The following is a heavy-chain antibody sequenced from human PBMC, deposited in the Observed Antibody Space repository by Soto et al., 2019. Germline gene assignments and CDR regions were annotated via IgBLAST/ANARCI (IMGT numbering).Heavy chain of an antibody. CDR2: IYYSGST. CDR3: ARHGRNNWFDP. Sequence: TLSLTCTVSGGSISSYYWSWIRQPPGKGLEWIGYIYYSGSTNYNPSLKSRVTISVDTSKNQFSLKLSSVTAADTAVYYCARHGRNNWFDPWGQGTLVTVSS. V-gene: IGHV4-59*08. J-gene: IGHJ5*02. CDR1: GGSISSYY.